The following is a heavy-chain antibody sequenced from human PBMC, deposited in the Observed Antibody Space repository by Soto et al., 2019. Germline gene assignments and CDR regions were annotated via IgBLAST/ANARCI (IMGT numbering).Heavy chain of an antibody. CDR2: IYHSGST. CDR3: ARDRSSGVTDGY. Sequence: QVQLQESGPGLVKPSGTLSLTCAVSGGSISSSNWWSWVRQPPGKGLEWIGGIYHSGSTNYNPSLTSRGNISVDKSKNQFSRKLSSVTAADTAVYYCARDRSSGVTDGYWGQGTLVTVSS. CDR1: GGSISSSNW. D-gene: IGHD6-19*01. V-gene: IGHV4-4*02. J-gene: IGHJ4*02.